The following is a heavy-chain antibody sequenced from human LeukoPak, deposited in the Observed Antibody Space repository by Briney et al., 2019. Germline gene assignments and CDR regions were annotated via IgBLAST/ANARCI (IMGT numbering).Heavy chain of an antibody. J-gene: IGHJ4*02. Sequence: SETLSLTCTVSGGSISTSSYYWGWIRQPPGKGLEWIGSIYYSGNTYYNPSLKSRVTISVDTSKNQFSLKLTSVTAADTAVYYCARVTGYRIEDYFDYWGQGTLVTVSS. CDR2: IYYSGNT. CDR3: ARVTGYRIEDYFDY. V-gene: IGHV4-39*07. CDR1: GGSISTSSYY. D-gene: IGHD6-13*01.